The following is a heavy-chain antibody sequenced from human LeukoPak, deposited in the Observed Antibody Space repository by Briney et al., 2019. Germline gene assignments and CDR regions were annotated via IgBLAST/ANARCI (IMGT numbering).Heavy chain of an antibody. CDR2: ISSKGDST. D-gene: IGHD1-26*01. CDR1: GFTFSTYA. CDR3: AKDSLRTSATGVEYFDH. Sequence: GGSLRLSCSASGFTFSTYAMHWVRQAPGKGLEYVSAISSKGDSTFYADSVKGRFTISRDNSKNTVYLHMNSLGAEDTAVYYCAKDSLRTSATGVEYFDHWGQGILVTVSS. V-gene: IGHV3-64*04. J-gene: IGHJ1*01.